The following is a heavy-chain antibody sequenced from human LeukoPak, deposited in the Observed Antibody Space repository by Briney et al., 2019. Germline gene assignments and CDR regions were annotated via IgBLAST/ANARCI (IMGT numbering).Heavy chain of an antibody. J-gene: IGHJ5*02. CDR1: GFTFSSYA. CDR3: ARDIGATNWFDP. Sequence: GGSLRLSCAASGFTFSSYAMHWVRQAPGKGLEWVAVISYDGSNKYYADSVKGRFTISRDNSKNTLYLQMNSLRAEDTAVYYCARDIGATNWFDPWGQGTLVTVSS. CDR2: ISYDGSNK. D-gene: IGHD1-26*01. V-gene: IGHV3-30-3*01.